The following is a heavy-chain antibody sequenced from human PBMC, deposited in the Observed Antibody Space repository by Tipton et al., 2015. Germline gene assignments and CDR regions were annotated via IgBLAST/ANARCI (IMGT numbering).Heavy chain of an antibody. Sequence: SLRLSCAASGFTFSSYEMKWVRQAPGKGLEWVSYISSSGSTIYYADSVKGRFTISRDNAKNSLYLQMNRLRAEDTAVYFCARSGGYGWDHWGQGTLVTVSS. D-gene: IGHD5-12*01. V-gene: IGHV3-48*03. CDR2: ISSSGSTI. CDR3: ARSGGYGWDH. J-gene: IGHJ4*02. CDR1: GFTFSSYE.